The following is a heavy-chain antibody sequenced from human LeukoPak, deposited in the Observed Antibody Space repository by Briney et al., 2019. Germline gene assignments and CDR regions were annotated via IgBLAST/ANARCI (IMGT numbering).Heavy chain of an antibody. J-gene: IGHJ4*02. CDR2: VYYSGST. V-gene: IGHV4-59*01. CDR1: GGSISSYY. D-gene: IGHD6-13*01. Sequence: SETLSLTCTVSGGSISSYYWSWIRQPPGKGLEWIGYVYYSGSTNYSPSLKSRVTISVDTSKNQFSLKLSSVTAADTAVYYCARAPAAPAAFDYWGQGTLVIVSS. CDR3: ARAPAAPAAFDY.